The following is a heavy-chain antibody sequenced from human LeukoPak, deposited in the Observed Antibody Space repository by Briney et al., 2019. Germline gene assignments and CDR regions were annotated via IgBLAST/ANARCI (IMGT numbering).Heavy chain of an antibody. CDR3: AKIWSGGTGRDCSSTSCYTDY. J-gene: IGHJ4*02. V-gene: IGHV3-7*01. CDR1: GFTFSTYW. CDR2: INQDGGEK. Sequence: GGSLRLSCAGSGFTFSTYWMTWVRQAPGKGLEWVANINQDGGEKYYVDSVKGRFTISRDNAKNSLYLQMNSLGADDTAVYYCAKIWSGGTGRDCSSTSCYTDYWGQGTLVTVSS. D-gene: IGHD2-2*02.